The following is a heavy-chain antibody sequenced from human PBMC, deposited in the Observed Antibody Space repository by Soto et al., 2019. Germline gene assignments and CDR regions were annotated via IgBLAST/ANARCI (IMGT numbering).Heavy chain of an antibody. Sequence: GGSLRLSCAASGFTVSSNYMSWVRQAPGKGLEWVSVIYSGGSTYYADSVKGRFTISRHNSKNTLYLQMNSLRAEDTAVYYCARVTEDTAMVTGDWFDPWGQGTLVTVSS. CDR1: GFTVSSNY. V-gene: IGHV3-53*04. CDR2: IYSGGST. D-gene: IGHD5-18*01. CDR3: ARVTEDTAMVTGDWFDP. J-gene: IGHJ5*02.